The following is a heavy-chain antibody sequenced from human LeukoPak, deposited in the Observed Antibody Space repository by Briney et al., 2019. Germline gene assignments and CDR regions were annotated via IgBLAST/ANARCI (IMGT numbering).Heavy chain of an antibody. D-gene: IGHD5-24*01. V-gene: IGHV3-23*01. Sequence: GGSPRLSCAASGFTFSSYAMSWVRQAPGKGLEWVSAISGSGSSTYYADSVKGRFTISRDNSKNTLYLQMNSLRAEDTALYYCAKRDGYNSNPLKDWGQGTLVTVSS. CDR2: ISGSGSST. J-gene: IGHJ4*02. CDR1: GFTFSSYA. CDR3: AKRDGYNSNPLKD.